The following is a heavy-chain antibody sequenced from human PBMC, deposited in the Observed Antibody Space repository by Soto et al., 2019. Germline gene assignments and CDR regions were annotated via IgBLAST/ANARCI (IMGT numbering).Heavy chain of an antibody. D-gene: IGHD3-3*01. CDR1: GGSISSYY. CDR2: IYYSGST. CDR3: ARQAFGRFDY. J-gene: IGHJ4*02. Sequence: QVQLQESGPGLVKPSETLSLTCTVSGGSISSYYWSWIRQPPGKGLEWIGYIYYSGSTNYNPSLKSRVTISVDTSKNQFYLKLSSVTAADKAVYYCARQAFGRFDYWGQGTLVTVSS. V-gene: IGHV4-59*08.